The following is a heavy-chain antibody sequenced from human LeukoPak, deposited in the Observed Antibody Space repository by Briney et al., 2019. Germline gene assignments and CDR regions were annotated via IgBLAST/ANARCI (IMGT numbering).Heavy chain of an antibody. J-gene: IGHJ4*02. V-gene: IGHV3-21*01. Sequence: PGGSLRLSCAVSGFTFSSYSMNWVRQAPGKGLEWVSSISGSSSYIYYADSVKGRFTISRHNAKNSLYLQMNSLRAEDTAVYYCARDLGYSGYDYLYRIDYFDYWGQGTLVTVSS. CDR3: ARDLGYSGYDYLYRIDYFDY. D-gene: IGHD5-12*01. CDR2: ISGSSSYI. CDR1: GFTFSSYS.